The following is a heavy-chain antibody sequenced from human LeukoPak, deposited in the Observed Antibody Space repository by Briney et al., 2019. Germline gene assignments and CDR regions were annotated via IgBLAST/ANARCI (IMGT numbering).Heavy chain of an antibody. Sequence: TSETLSLTCTVSGGSISSGSYYWSWIRQPAGKGLEWIGRIYTSGSTNYNPSLKSRVTISVDTSKNQFSLKLSSVTAADTAVYYCARVRSMITFGGVIVIGPQGYYYYMDVWGKGTTVTVSS. V-gene: IGHV4-61*02. D-gene: IGHD3-16*02. J-gene: IGHJ6*03. CDR2: IYTSGST. CDR1: GGSISSGSYY. CDR3: ARVRSMITFGGVIVIGPQGYYYYMDV.